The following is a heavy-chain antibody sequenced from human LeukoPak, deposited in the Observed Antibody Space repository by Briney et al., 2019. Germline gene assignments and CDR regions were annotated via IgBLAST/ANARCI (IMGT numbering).Heavy chain of an antibody. CDR1: GFTFSSYN. CDR3: ARDYGSGFSDP. D-gene: IGHD3-10*01. V-gene: IGHV3-21*01. J-gene: IGHJ5*02. Sequence: GGSLRLSCAASGFTFSSYNMNWVRQAPGKGLEWVSFVTSGISYKYYADSVKGRFTISRDNAKNSLYLQMDSLRVEDTAVYYCARDYGSGFSDPWGQGTLVTVS. CDR2: VTSGISYK.